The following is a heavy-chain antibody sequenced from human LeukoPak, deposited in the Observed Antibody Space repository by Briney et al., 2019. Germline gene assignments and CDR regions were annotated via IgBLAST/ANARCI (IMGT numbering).Heavy chain of an antibody. CDR2: VCGSGGST. CDR1: GFTFSSYA. D-gene: IGHD5-18*01. CDR3: VVDTTLAFYFDY. V-gene: IGHV3-23*01. Sequence: GGSLRLSCATSGFTFSSYAMGWVRQAPGKGREWVSTVCGSGGSTYYADSVKGRFTISRNNSKNTVYLQMNSLRAEDTAVYYCVVDTTLAFYFDYWGQGTLVTVSS. J-gene: IGHJ4*02.